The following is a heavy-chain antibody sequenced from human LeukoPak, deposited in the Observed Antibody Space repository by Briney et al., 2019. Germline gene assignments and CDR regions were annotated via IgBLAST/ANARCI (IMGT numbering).Heavy chain of an antibody. J-gene: IGHJ3*02. V-gene: IGHV3-48*03. CDR1: GFTFSSYE. D-gene: IGHD1-26*01. CDR3: ARGSARWAPDAFDI. CDR2: ISSSGSTI. Sequence: PAGSLRLSCAASGFTFSSYEMNWVRQAPGKGLEWVSYISSSGSTIYYADSVKGRFTISRDNAKNSLYLQMNSLRGEDTAVYYCARGSARWAPDAFDIWGQGTMVTVSS.